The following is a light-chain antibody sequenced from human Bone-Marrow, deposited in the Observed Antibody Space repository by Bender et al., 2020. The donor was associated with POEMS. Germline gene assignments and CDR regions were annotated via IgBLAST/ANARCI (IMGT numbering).Light chain of an antibody. CDR3: VAWDDTLNGGV. CDR1: SPNIGRDF. V-gene: IGLV1-44*01. J-gene: IGLJ2*01. Sequence: QSVLTQPPSVSGTPGQRVTISCSASSPNIGRDFFYWYQHLPGAAPKLLISANTERPSGVPDRFSGSMSGTSASLAISGLHSEDEADYYCVAWDDTLNGGVFGGDTKLTVL. CDR2: ANT.